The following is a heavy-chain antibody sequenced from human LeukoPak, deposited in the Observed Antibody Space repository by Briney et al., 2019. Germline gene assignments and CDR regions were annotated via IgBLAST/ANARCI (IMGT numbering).Heavy chain of an antibody. CDR3: ARSLPYGTTWYGRSDF. CDR1: GFTFSNYW. D-gene: IGHD6-13*01. Sequence: GGSLRLSCAASGFTFSNYWMAWVRQAPGKGPEWVANINLDGSQKYYVDSVKGRFTISRDNAMNSLYLQMNSLRAEDTAIYYCARSLPYGTTWYGRSDFWGQGTLVTVSS. V-gene: IGHV3-7*03. J-gene: IGHJ4*02. CDR2: INLDGSQK.